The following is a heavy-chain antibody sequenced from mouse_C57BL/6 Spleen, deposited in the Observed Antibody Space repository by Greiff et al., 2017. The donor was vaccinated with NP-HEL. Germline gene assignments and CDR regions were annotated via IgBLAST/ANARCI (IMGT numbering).Heavy chain of an antibody. V-gene: IGHV5-17*01. CDR3: ANPISSPYYYAMDD. J-gene: IGHJ4*01. CDR1: GFTFSDYG. D-gene: IGHD1-1*01. Sequence: EVKLVESGGGLVKPGGSLKLSCAASGFTFSDYGMHWVRQAPEKGLEWVAYISSGSSTIYYADTVKGRFTISRDNAKNTLFLQMTSLMSEDTAMYYCANPISSPYYYAMDDWGQGTSVTVSS. CDR2: ISSGSSTI.